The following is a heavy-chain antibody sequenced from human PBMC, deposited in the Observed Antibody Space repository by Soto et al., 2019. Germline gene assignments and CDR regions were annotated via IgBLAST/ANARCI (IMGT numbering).Heavy chain of an antibody. J-gene: IGHJ4*02. V-gene: IGHV3-64D*06. Sequence: GGSLRLSCSASGFTFSSYAMHWVRQAPGKGPEYVSAISSNGGSTYYADSVKGRFTISRDNSKNTLYLQMSSLRAEDTAVYYCVKGSSGWSTFDYWGQGTLVTVSS. CDR2: ISSNGGST. CDR3: VKGSSGWSTFDY. CDR1: GFTFSSYA. D-gene: IGHD6-19*01.